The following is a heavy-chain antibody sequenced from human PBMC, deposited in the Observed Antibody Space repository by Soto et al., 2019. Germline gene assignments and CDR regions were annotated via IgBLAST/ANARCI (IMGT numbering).Heavy chain of an antibody. V-gene: IGHV3-23*01. Sequence: PGGSLRLSCAASGFTFSSYAMSWVRQAPGKGLEWVSTISGSGVSTYYADSVKGRFTFSRDNSKNTLYLQMNSLRAEDTAVYYCAKRGRGAVAFDYWGQGTLVTAPQ. J-gene: IGHJ4*02. CDR1: GFTFSSYA. CDR2: ISGSGVST. CDR3: AKRGRGAVAFDY. D-gene: IGHD6-19*01.